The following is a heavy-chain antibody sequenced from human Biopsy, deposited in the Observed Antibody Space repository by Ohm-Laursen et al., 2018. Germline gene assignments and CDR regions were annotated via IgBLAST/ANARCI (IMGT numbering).Heavy chain of an antibody. V-gene: IGHV1-46*01. J-gene: IGHJ4*02. CDR1: GYTLTELS. D-gene: IGHD6-13*01. Sequence: ASVKVSCKVSGYTLTELSMHWVRQAPGQGLEWMGMINPSGSTTSYPQIFQGRVTMTRDTSKSTVYMELSSLRSADTAVYFCARNTFWYGDLYYFDYWGQGTLVTVSS. CDR3: ARNTFWYGDLYYFDY. CDR2: INPSGSTT.